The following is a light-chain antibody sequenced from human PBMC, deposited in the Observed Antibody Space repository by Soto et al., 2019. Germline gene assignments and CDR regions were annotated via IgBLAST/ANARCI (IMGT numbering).Light chain of an antibody. CDR1: QSVSSSY. Sequence: ERVLTQSPGILSLSPGERATLSCRASQSVSSSYLAWYQQKPGQAPRLLIYGASSRATGIPDRFSGSGPGTGFTLTISRLEPEDFAVYYCQQYGSSPTFGGGTKWIS. CDR3: QQYGSSPT. V-gene: IGKV3-20*01. J-gene: IGKJ4*01. CDR2: GAS.